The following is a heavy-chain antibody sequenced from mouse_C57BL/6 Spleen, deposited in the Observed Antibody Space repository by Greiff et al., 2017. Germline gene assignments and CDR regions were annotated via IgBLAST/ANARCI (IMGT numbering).Heavy chain of an antibody. Sequence: EVKLMESGPELVKPGASVKISCKASGYSFTDYNMNWVKQSNGKSLEWIGVINPNYGTTSYNQKFKGKATLTVDQSSSTAYMQLNSLTSEDSAVYYCARVGDYYGSSYWFAYWGQGTLVTVSA. CDR3: ARVGDYYGSSYWFAY. CDR2: INPNYGTT. V-gene: IGHV1-39*01. CDR1: GYSFTDYN. J-gene: IGHJ3*01. D-gene: IGHD1-1*01.